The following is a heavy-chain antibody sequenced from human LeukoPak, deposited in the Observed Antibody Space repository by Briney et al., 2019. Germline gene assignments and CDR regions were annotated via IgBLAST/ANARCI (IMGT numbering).Heavy chain of an antibody. J-gene: IGHJ5*02. V-gene: IGHV3-30*02. CDR2: IRYDGSNK. Sequence: PGGSLRLSCAASGFTFSSYGMHWVRQAPGKGLEWVAFIRYDGSNKYYADSVKGRFTISRDNSKNTLYLQMNSLRAEDTAVYYCARDSSSWYLSRNNNWFDPWGQGTLVTVSS. CDR1: GFTFSSYG. D-gene: IGHD6-13*01. CDR3: ARDSSSWYLSRNNNWFDP.